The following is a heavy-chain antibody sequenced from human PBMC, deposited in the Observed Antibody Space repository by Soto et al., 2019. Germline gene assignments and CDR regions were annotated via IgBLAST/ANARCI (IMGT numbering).Heavy chain of an antibody. D-gene: IGHD3-22*01. V-gene: IGHV1-3*01. Sequence: ASVKVSCKASGYTFTSYAMHWVRQAPGQRLEWMGWINAGNGNTKYSQKFQGRVTITRDTSASTAYMELSSLRSEDTAVYYCASDYDSSHALAGGGYFQHWGQGTLVTVSS. J-gene: IGHJ1*01. CDR2: INAGNGNT. CDR1: GYTFTSYA. CDR3: ASDYDSSHALAGGGYFQH.